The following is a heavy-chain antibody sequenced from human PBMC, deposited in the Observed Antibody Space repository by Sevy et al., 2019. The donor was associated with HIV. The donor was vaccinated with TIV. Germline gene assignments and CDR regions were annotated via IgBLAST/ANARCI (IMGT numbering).Heavy chain of an antibody. CDR2: INHSGST. V-gene: IGHV4-34*01. D-gene: IGHD5-12*01. CDR1: GGSFSGYY. Sequence: SETLSLTCAVYGGSFSGYYWSWIRQPPGKGLEWIGEINHSGSTNYNPSLKSRVTISVDTSKNQFSLKLSSVTAADTAVYYCARVPFLTPYIEATIFHSAPGGYYFDYWGQGTLVTVSS. J-gene: IGHJ4*02. CDR3: ARVPFLTPYIEATIFHSAPGGYYFDY.